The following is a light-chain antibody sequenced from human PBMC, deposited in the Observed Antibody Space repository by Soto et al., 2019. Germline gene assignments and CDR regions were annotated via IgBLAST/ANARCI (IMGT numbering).Light chain of an antibody. J-gene: IGLJ1*01. CDR3: GTWDSSLSAYV. CDR1: ISNIGNNY. Sequence: QSLLTQPPALSSAPGQKVAIFCSGSISNIGNNYVSCFLPLPGTAPKLLIYDNNKRPSGTPDRFSGSKSGTSATLGITGLQTGDEADYYCGTWDSSLSAYVFGSGTNVTVL. CDR2: DNN. V-gene: IGLV1-51*01.